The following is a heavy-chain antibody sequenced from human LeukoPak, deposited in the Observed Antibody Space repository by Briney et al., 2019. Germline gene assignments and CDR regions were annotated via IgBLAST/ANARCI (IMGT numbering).Heavy chain of an antibody. D-gene: IGHD5-18*01. Sequence: PGGSLRLPCAASGFTFSSYEMNWVRQAPGKGLEWVSYISSSGSTIYYADSVKGRFTISRDNAKNSLYLQMNSLRAEDTAVYYCARGRGYSYGYLDYWGQGTLVTVSS. V-gene: IGHV3-48*03. CDR1: GFTFSSYE. CDR2: ISSSGSTI. J-gene: IGHJ4*02. CDR3: ARGRGYSYGYLDY.